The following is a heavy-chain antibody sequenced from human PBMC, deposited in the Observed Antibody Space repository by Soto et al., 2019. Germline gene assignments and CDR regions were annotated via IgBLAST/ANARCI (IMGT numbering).Heavy chain of an antibody. CDR1: GYTFTSYG. Sequence: QVKLVQSGAEVKKPGASVKVSCKASGYTFTSYGVNWVRQAPGQGLEWMGWISPYDGNPKYAQNFQGRVTMTIQTPKSTVHMELRSLRSHDTAVYYWAGGFIEWGLARSALDYWGQGTLVTVAS. V-gene: IGHV1-18*01. CDR3: AGGFIEWGLARSALDY. CDR2: ISPYDGNP. D-gene: IGHD1-26*01. J-gene: IGHJ4*02.